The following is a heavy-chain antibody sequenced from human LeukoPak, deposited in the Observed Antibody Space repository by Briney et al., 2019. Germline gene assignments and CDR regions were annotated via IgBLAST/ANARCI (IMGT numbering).Heavy chain of an antibody. J-gene: IGHJ5*02. V-gene: IGHV4-61*02. D-gene: IGHD2-15*01. CDR2: IYTSGST. Sequence: SETLSLTCTVSVGSISSGSYYCSWIRQPAGKGLEWIGRIYTSGSTNYNPSLKSRVTISYTSKNQFSLKLNSATAADTAVYYCARVDGSCSGGSCPRGNWFDPWGQGTLVTVSS. CDR3: ARVDGSCSGGSCPRGNWFDP. CDR1: VGSISSGSYY.